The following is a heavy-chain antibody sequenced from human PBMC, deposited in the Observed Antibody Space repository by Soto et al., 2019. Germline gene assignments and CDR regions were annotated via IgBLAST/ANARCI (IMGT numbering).Heavy chain of an antibody. Sequence: GGSLRLSCAASGFTFGDYAMSWVRQAPGKGLERVGFIRSKAYGGTTEYAASVKGRFTISRDDSKSIAYLQMNSLKTEDTAVYYCTKDQRALEGTSDYSGPRPLVTVST. J-gene: IGHJ4*02. D-gene: IGHD6-25*01. CDR1: GFTFGDYA. CDR3: TKDQRALEGTSDY. CDR2: IRSKAYGGTT. V-gene: IGHV3-49*04.